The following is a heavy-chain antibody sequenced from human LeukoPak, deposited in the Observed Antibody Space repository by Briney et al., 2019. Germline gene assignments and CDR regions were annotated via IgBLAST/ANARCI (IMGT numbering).Heavy chain of an antibody. Sequence: PGGSLRLSCAASGFTFSSYAMSWVRQAPGKGLEWVSAISGSGGSTYYADSVKGRFTISRDNAKNSLYLQMNSLRAEDTAVYYCARVGNDFWSGYYTFNDYWGQGTLVTVSS. J-gene: IGHJ4*02. CDR3: ARVGNDFWSGYYTFNDY. V-gene: IGHV3-23*01. CDR1: GFTFSSYA. CDR2: ISGSGGST. D-gene: IGHD3-3*01.